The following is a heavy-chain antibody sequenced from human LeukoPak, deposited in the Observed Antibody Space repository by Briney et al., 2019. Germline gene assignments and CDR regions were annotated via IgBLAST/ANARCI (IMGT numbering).Heavy chain of an antibody. V-gene: IGHV4-61*02. CDR3: ARVVGTVTTGWYFDL. Sequence: PSETLSLTCTVSGGSISSGSYHWSWIRQPAGKGLEWIGRIYTSGSTNYNPSLKSRVTISVDTSKNQFSLKLSSVTAADTAVYYCARVVGTVTTGWYFDLWGRGTLVTVSS. CDR1: GGSISSGSYH. CDR2: IYTSGST. D-gene: IGHD4-17*01. J-gene: IGHJ2*01.